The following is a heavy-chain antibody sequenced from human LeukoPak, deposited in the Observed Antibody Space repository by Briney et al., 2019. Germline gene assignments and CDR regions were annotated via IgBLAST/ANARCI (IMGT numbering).Heavy chain of an antibody. Sequence: PGGSLRLSCAASGFTFSSYETNWVRQAPGKGLEWVSYISSSGSTIYYADSVKGRFTISRDNAKNSLYLQMNSLRAEDTAVYYCARVTQDDAYFDYWGQGTLVTVSS. CDR3: ARVTQDDAYFDY. D-gene: IGHD4-23*01. CDR1: GFTFSSYE. V-gene: IGHV3-48*03. J-gene: IGHJ4*02. CDR2: ISSSGSTI.